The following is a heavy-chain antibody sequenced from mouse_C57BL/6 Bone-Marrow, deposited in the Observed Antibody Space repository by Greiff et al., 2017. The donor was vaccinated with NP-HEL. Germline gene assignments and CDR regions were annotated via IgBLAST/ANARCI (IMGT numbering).Heavy chain of an antibody. V-gene: IGHV1-74*01. CDR3: AISGAMVTTKGYYFDY. J-gene: IGHJ2*01. Sequence: QVQLQQPGAELVKPGASVKVSCKASGYTFTSYGMHWVKQRPGQGLEWLGRIHPSDRDTNYNQKFKGKATLTVDKSSSTAYMQLSSLTSEDSAVYYCAISGAMVTTKGYYFDYWGQGTTLTVSS. CDR2: IHPSDRDT. D-gene: IGHD2-2*01. CDR1: GYTFTSYG.